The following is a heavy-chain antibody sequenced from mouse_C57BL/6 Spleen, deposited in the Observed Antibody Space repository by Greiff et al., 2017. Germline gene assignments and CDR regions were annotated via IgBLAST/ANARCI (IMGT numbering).Heavy chain of an antibody. CDR2: ISYDGSN. CDR1: GYSITSGYY. V-gene: IGHV3-6*01. D-gene: IGHD1-2*01. J-gene: IGHJ2*01. CDR3: ARDGIRRDGGYYFDY. Sequence: ESGPGLVKPSQSLSLTCSVTGYSITSGYYWNWIRQFPGNKLEWMGYISYDGSNNYNPSLKNRISITRDTSKNQFFLKLNSVTTEDTATYYGARDGIRRDGGYYFDYWGQGTTLTVSS.